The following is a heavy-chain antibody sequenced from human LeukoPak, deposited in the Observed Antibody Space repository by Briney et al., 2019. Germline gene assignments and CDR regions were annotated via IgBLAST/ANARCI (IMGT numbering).Heavy chain of an antibody. J-gene: IGHJ6*02. D-gene: IGHD3-10*01. V-gene: IGHV4-34*01. CDR2: INHSGST. CDR3: ARGARLWFGELLQPRYYYGMDV. Sequence: SETLSLTCAVYGGSFSGYYWSWIRQPPGKGLEWSGEINHSGSTNYNPSLKSRVTISVDTSKNQFSLKLSSVTAADTAVYYCARGARLWFGELLQPRYYYGMDVWGQGTTVTVSS. CDR1: GGSFSGYY.